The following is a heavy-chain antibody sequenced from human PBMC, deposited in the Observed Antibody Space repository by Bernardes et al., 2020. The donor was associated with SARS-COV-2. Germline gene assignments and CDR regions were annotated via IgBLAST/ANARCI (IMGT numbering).Heavy chain of an antibody. CDR3: ARRSMDY. CDR2: IIPRFGST. V-gene: IGHV1-69*05. CDR1: GDTFTSYA. J-gene: IGHJ4*02. Sequence: SVKVSCKASGDTFTSYAFSWVRQAPGQGLEWMGRIIPRFGSTNYAQNFQGRVTITTDTSTSTAYMELRSLRSDDTAVYYCARRSMDYWGQGTLVTVSS.